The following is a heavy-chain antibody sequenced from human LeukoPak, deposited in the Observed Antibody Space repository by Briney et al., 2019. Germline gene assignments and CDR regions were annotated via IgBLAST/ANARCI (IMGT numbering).Heavy chain of an antibody. CDR1: GYTFTSFD. Sequence: ASVKVSCKTSGYTFTSFDLNWVRLATGQGLEWMGWMNPNTGNTGYAQKFQDRVTMTRNTSISTAYMELSSLRSEDTAVYYCARDTHGYGDYLGDAFDIWGQGTRVTVSS. D-gene: IGHD4-17*01. V-gene: IGHV1-8*01. CDR2: MNPNTGNT. CDR3: ARDTHGYGDYLGDAFDI. J-gene: IGHJ3*02.